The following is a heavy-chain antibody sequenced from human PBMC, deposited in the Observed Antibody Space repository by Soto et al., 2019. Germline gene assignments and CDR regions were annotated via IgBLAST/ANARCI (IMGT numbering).Heavy chain of an antibody. V-gene: IGHV3-23*01. CDR1: GFTFSTFA. CDR3: SKRGGSGWGFHDY. CDR2: IGTTGANT. D-gene: IGHD6-19*01. J-gene: IGHJ4*02. Sequence: EVQLLESGGGLVQPGGSLRLSCEASGFTFSTFAMSWVRQAPGKGLEWISTIGTTGANTYYADSVGGRFTISRDNSKNTLFLQMISLGVEDTAVYYCSKRGGSGWGFHDYWVQGTMVTVSS.